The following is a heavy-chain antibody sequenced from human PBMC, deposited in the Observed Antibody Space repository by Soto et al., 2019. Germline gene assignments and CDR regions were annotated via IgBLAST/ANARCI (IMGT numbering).Heavy chain of an antibody. CDR1: GYSFTSYW. CDR3: ARQGLANSYGYSAVDY. V-gene: IGHV5-51*01. CDR2: IYPGDSDT. J-gene: IGHJ4*02. D-gene: IGHD5-18*01. Sequence: GESLKISCKGSGYSFTSYWIGWVRQMPGKGLEWMGIIYPGDSDTRYSPSFQGQVTISADKSISTAYLQWSSLKASDTAMYYCARQGLANSYGYSAVDYWGQGTLVTVSS.